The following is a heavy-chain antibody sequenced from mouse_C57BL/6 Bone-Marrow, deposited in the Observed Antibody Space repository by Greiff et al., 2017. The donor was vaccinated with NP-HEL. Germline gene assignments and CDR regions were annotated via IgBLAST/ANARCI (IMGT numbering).Heavy chain of an antibody. CDR1: GYTFTSYG. D-gene: IGHD1-1*01. CDR3: AKRGYGSGAWFAF. J-gene: IGHJ3*01. V-gene: IGHV1-81*01. Sequence: VQLQQSGAELARPGASVKLSCKASGYTFTSYGISWVKQRTGQGLEWIGEIYPRSGNTYYNEKFKGKATLTADKSSSTAYMELRSLTSEDSAVYFCAKRGYGSGAWFAFWGQGTLVTVSA. CDR2: IYPRSGNT.